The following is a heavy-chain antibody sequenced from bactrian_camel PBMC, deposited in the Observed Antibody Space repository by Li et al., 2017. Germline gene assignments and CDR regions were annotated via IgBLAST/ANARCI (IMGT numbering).Heavy chain of an antibody. CDR1: RHIDSYYY. CDR3: AAADSRPVGGSYSPLWASEYNY. D-gene: IGHD6*01. Sequence: VQLVESGGGSVQTGGSLRLSCATSRHIDSYYYMGWFRQAPGKEREGVAVFGINNGNTYYADSVKGRFTLSQDNAKNTMYLQMSSLKPEDTAVYYCAAADSRPVGGSYSPLWASEYNYWGQGTQVTVS. J-gene: IGHJ4*01. V-gene: IGHV3S63*01. CDR2: FGINNGNT.